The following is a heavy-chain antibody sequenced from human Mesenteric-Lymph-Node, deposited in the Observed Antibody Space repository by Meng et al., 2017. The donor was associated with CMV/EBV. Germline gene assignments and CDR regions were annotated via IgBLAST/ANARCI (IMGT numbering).Heavy chain of an antibody. CDR1: GGSFSGYY. CDR2: INHSGST. D-gene: IGHD6-13*01. V-gene: IGHV4-34*01. Sequence: SETLSLTCAVYGGSFSGYYWSWIRQPPGKGLEWIGEINHSGSTNYNPSLKSRVTISVDTSKNQFSLKLSSATAADTAVYYCARHSSPLDYWGQGTLVTVSS. J-gene: IGHJ4*02. CDR3: ARHSSPLDY.